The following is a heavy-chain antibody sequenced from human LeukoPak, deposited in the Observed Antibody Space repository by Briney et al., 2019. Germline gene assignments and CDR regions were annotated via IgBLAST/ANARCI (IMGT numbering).Heavy chain of an antibody. J-gene: IGHJ4*02. CDR1: GYSFTSYW. CDR2: IYPGDSYT. Sequence: GESLKISCKGSGYSFTSYWIGWVRQMPGKGLEWMGIIYPGDSYTRHSPSFQGQVTFSADKSISTAYLQWSSLKASDTAMYYCARLVPSTSCLDYWGQGTLVSVSS. V-gene: IGHV5-51*01. CDR3: ARLVPSTSCLDY. D-gene: IGHD2-2*01.